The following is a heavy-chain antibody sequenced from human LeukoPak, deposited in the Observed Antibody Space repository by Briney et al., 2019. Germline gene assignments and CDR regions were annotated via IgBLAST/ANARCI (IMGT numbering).Heavy chain of an antibody. D-gene: IGHD3-16*02. J-gene: IGHJ4*02. CDR3: ARRLSLVFDY. V-gene: IGHV1-2*02. CDR2: INPNSGDT. CDR1: GYTFTGYY. Sequence: ASVKVSCKASGYTFTGYYIHWVRQAPGQGLEWMGWINPNSGDTNSAQKFQVRVTMTRDTSTSTVYMELSSLTSEDTAVYYCARRLSLVFDYWGQGTLVTVSS.